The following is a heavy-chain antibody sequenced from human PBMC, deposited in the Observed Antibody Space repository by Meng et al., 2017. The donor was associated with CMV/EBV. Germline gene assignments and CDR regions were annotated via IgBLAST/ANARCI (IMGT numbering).Heavy chain of an antibody. CDR1: GFTFSSYS. J-gene: IGHJ6*02. V-gene: IGHV3-21*04. Sequence: GESLKISCAASGFTFSSYSMNWVRQAPGKGLEWVSSISSSNSYIYYADSVKGRFTISRDNAKNSLYLQMNSLRAEDTAVYYCASKFWSGFYYYGMDVWGQGTTVTVSS. CDR2: ISSSNSYI. CDR3: ASKFWSGFYYYGMDV. D-gene: IGHD3-3*01.